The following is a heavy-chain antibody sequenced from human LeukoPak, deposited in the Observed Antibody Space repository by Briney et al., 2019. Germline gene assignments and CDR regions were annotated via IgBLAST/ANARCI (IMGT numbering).Heavy chain of an antibody. D-gene: IGHD6-19*01. V-gene: IGHV1-69*13. J-gene: IGHJ4*02. CDR1: GYTFTSYY. Sequence: GASVKVSCKASGYTFTSYYMHWVRQAPGQGLEWMGGIIPIFGTANYAQKFQGRVTITADESTSTAYMELSSLRSEDTAVYYCASHRGVAVAGFFDYWGQGTLVTVSS. CDR3: ASHRGVAVAGFFDY. CDR2: IIPIFGTA.